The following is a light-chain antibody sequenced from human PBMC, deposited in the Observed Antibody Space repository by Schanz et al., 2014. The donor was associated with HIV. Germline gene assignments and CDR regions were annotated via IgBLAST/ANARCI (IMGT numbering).Light chain of an antibody. CDR1: SSDVGGYNY. Sequence: QSVLTQPASVSGSLGQSVTVSCTGTSSDVGGYNYPSWYRQHPGKAPQLMIYDVSNRPSGVSSRFSGSKSGNTASLTISGLQAEDEADYYCNSYTSKNTPIFGGGTKLTVL. CDR3: NSYTSKNTPI. V-gene: IGLV2-14*03. CDR2: DVS. J-gene: IGLJ2*01.